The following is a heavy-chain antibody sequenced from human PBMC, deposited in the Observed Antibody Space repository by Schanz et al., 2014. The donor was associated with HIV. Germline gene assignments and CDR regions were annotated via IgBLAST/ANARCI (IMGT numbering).Heavy chain of an antibody. D-gene: IGHD3-3*01. CDR1: GFTFDNYG. V-gene: IGHV3-30*18. J-gene: IGHJ4*02. Sequence: QMQLVESGGGVVRPGRSLRLSCEASGFTFDNYGMHWVRQAPGKGLEWVAVISYDGRNKHFADSVKGRFTMSRDNSKNTLYLQAKSLRPEDTAVYYCAKERITIFGVVITPYFDYWGQGTLVTVSS. CDR2: ISYDGRNK. CDR3: AKERITIFGVVITPYFDY.